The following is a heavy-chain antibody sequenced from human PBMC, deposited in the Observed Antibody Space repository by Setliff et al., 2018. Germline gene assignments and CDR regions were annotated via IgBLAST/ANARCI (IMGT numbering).Heavy chain of an antibody. D-gene: IGHD3-3*01. CDR2: IYYSGTA. CDR1: GASISSSSYQ. Sequence: PSETLSLTCSASGASISSSSYQWGWVRQTPGKGLEWIGSIYYSGTAYYNPSLKSRVTISVDTSKNQFSLKLTSVTAADTAVYYCARAPQYSNFWYALSWFDPWGQGTLVTVSS. CDR3: ARAPQYSNFWYALSWFDP. V-gene: IGHV4-39*01. J-gene: IGHJ5*02.